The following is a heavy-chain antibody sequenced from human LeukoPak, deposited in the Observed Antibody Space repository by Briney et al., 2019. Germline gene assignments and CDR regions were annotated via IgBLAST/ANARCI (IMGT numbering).Heavy chain of an antibody. D-gene: IGHD4-11*01. CDR2: IYTSGST. Sequence: PSETLSLTCTVSVGSICSVSYYCRWVRQPAGKGLEWIGRIYTSGSTNYNPSLKSRVTISVDTSKNQFSLKLSSVTAADTAVYYCARDLATVTGYYYYYMDVWGKGTTVTVSS. V-gene: IGHV4-61*02. CDR1: VGSICSVSYY. J-gene: IGHJ6*03. CDR3: ARDLATVTGYYYYYMDV.